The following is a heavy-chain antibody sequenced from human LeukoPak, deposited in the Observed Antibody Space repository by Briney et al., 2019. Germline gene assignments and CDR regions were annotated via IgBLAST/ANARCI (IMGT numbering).Heavy chain of an antibody. CDR3: ARGTSPEAFDI. Sequence: SVKVYCKASGGTFSSYAISWVRQAPGQGLEWMGRIIPILGIANYAQKFQGRVTITADKSTSTAYMELSSLRSEDTAVYYCARGTSPEAFDIWGQGTMVTVSS. D-gene: IGHD1/OR15-1a*01. CDR2: IIPILGIA. V-gene: IGHV1-69*04. CDR1: GGTFSSYA. J-gene: IGHJ3*02.